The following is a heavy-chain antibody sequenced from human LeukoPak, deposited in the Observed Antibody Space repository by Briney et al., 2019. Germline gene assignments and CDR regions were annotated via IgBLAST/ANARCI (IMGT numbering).Heavy chain of an antibody. CDR3: ARFCGGDCYLFGAFDI. D-gene: IGHD2-21*01. J-gene: IGHJ3*02. CDR2: IYYGGST. Sequence: MTSETLSLTCTVSGGSVSSGSYYWSWIRQLPGKGLEWIGYIYYGGSTNYSPSLKSRVTISVDTSKNQFSLKLSSVTAADTAVYYCARFCGGDCYLFGAFDIWGQGTMVTVSS. CDR1: GGSVSSGSYY. V-gene: IGHV4-61*01.